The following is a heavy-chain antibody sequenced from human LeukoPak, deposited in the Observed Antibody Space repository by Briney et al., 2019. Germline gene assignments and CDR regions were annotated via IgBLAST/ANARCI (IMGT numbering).Heavy chain of an antibody. CDR2: IYYSGST. D-gene: IGHD6-13*01. V-gene: IGHV4-30-4*01. CDR3: ASGSSWSSQSFDY. CDR1: GGSISSGDYY. J-gene: IGHJ4*02. Sequence: PQTLSLTCTVSGGSISSGDYYWSWIRQPPGKGLEWIGYIYYSGSTYYNPSLKSRVTVSVDTSKNQFSLKLSSVTAADTAVYYCASGSSWSSQSFDYWGQGTLVTVSS.